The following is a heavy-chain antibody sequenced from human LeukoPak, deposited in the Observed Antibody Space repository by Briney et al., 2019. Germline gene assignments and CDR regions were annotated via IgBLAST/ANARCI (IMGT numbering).Heavy chain of an antibody. CDR2: IIPIFGTA. Sequence: GASVKVSCKASGGTFSSYAISWVRQAPGQGLEWMGGIIPIFGTANYAQKFQGRVTITADESTSTAYMELSSLRSEDTAVYYCARVGSRWELLLNYWGQGTLVTVSS. D-gene: IGHD1-26*01. J-gene: IGHJ4*02. CDR3: ARVGSRWELLLNY. V-gene: IGHV1-69*13. CDR1: GGTFSSYA.